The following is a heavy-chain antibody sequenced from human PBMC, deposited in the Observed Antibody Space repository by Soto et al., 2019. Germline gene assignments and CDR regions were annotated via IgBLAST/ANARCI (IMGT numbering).Heavy chain of an antibody. D-gene: IGHD3-10*01. CDR3: ARAGSNYFASGCYLPYYMDV. V-gene: IGHV3-7*01. CDR1: GFTFSSYW. CDR2: IKQDGSEK. J-gene: IGHJ6*03. Sequence: EVQVVESGGGLVQPGGSLRLSCEASGFTFSSYWMTWVRQAPGKGLEWVANIKQDGSEKYYVDSVKGRFTISRDNAKNSLYLQMNSLRDEDTAVYSCARAGSNYFASGCYLPYYMDVWGKGTTVTVSS.